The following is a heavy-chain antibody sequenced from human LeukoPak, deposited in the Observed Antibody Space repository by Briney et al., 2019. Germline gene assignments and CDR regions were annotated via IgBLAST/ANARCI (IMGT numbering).Heavy chain of an antibody. Sequence: ASVKVSCKASGYTFTGYYMHWVRQAPGKGLEWMGGFDPEDGETIYAQKFQGRVTMTEDTSTDTACMELSSLRSEDTAVYYCATNDFWSGYEASWGQGTLVTVSS. V-gene: IGHV1-24*01. J-gene: IGHJ4*02. CDR3: ATNDFWSGYEAS. CDR2: FDPEDGET. D-gene: IGHD3-3*01. CDR1: GYTFTGYY.